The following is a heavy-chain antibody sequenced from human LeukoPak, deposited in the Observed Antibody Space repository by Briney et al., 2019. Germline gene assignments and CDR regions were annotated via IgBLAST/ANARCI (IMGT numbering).Heavy chain of an antibody. CDR3: ARWGGRPRHFDY. D-gene: IGHD2-15*01. J-gene: IGHJ4*02. CDR1: GFTLSTYW. CDR2: IKQDGSEK. Sequence: GGSLRLSCAASGFTLSTYWMSWVRQAPGKGLEWVANIKQDGSEKYYVDSVKGRFTISRDNAKNSLYLQMNSLRAEDTAVYYCARWGGRPRHFDYWGQGTLVTVSS. V-gene: IGHV3-7*04.